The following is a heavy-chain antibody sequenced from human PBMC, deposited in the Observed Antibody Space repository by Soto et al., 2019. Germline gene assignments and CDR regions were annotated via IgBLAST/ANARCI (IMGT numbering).Heavy chain of an antibody. CDR2: IIPILNSP. D-gene: IGHD2-2*01. V-gene: IGHV1-69*13. CDR3: AREAPYCTSATCPKFYDMGV. CDR1: GGTFGSYA. J-gene: IGHJ6*02. Sequence: SVKVSCKASGGTFGSYAITWVRRAPGQGLEWLGGIIPILNSPAYAQKFQARVVITADEITNTAYMELNSLRFDDTAVYYCAREAPYCTSATCPKFYDMGVWGQGTTVTVSS.